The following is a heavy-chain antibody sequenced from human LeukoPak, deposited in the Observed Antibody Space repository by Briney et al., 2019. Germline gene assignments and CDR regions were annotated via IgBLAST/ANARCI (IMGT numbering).Heavy chain of an antibody. CDR2: FDYSGST. D-gene: IGHD2-15*01. Sequence: SETLSLTCAVSGCSISSNTYYWGWIRQPPGKGLVWIGSFDYSGSTYYNPSLQSRVTIFEDTSKNQFSLKLTSVTAADTAVYYCARHLGGSYYSPFDYWGRGTLVTVSS. J-gene: IGHJ4*02. V-gene: IGHV4-39*01. CDR3: ARHLGGSYYSPFDY. CDR1: GCSISSNTYY.